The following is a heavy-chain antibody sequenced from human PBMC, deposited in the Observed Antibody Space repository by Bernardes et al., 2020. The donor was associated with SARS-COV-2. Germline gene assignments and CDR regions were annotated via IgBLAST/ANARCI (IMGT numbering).Heavy chain of an antibody. D-gene: IGHD2-15*01. CDR2: IYYSGST. V-gene: IGHV4-61*01. CDR3: ARGARLGYCSGGSCYSVVYYYGMDV. CDR1: GGSVSSGSYY. J-gene: IGHJ6*02. Sequence: SETLSLTCTVSGGSVSSGSYYWSWIRQPPGKGLEWIGYIYYSGSTNYNPSLKSRVTISVDTSKNQFSLKLSSVTAADTAVYYCARGARLGYCSGGSCYSVVYYYGMDVWGQGTTVTVSS.